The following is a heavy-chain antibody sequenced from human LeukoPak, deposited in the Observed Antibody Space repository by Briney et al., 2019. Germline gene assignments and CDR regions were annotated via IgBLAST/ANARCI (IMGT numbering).Heavy chain of an antibody. D-gene: IGHD3-9*01. CDR2: INYIGST. V-gene: IGHV4-39*01. J-gene: IGHJ4*02. CDR3: ARLSKGRYFDYIFDY. CDR1: GGSVSSGNYF. Sequence: PSETLSLTCSVSGGSVSSGNYFWGWLRQPPGKGLEWIGNINYIGSTANNPSLKSRVSMSVDTSKNQFSLKMTSVTAADTAVYYCARLSKGRYFDYIFDYWGQGTLVTVSS.